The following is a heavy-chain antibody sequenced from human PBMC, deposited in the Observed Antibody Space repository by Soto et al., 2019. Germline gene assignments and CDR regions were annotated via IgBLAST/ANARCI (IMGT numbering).Heavy chain of an antibody. D-gene: IGHD3-16*01. Sequence: KSXETLCLTCTVSGCSISSYYWSWIRQPPGKGLEWIGYIYYSGSTNYNPSLKSRVTISVDTSKNQFSLKLSSVTAADTAVYYCARFLGESLDYWGQGTLVTVSS. J-gene: IGHJ4*02. CDR2: IYYSGST. CDR1: GCSISSYY. V-gene: IGHV4-59*01. CDR3: ARFLGESLDY.